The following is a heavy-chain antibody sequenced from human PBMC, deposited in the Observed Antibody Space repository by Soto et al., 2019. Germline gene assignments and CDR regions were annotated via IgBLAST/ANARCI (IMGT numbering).Heavy chain of an antibody. J-gene: IGHJ4*02. CDR3: ARDVADTAMVPLFDY. CDR2: ISSSGSTI. D-gene: IGHD5-18*01. V-gene: IGHV3-11*01. CDR1: GFTFSDYY. Sequence: GGSLRLSCAASGFTFSDYYMSWIRQAPGKGLEWVSYISSSGSTIYYADSVKGRFTISRDNAKNSLYLQMNSLRAEDTAVYYCARDVADTAMVPLFDYWGQGTLVTVSS.